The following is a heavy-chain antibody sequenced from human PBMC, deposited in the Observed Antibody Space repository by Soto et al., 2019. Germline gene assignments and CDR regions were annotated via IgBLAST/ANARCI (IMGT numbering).Heavy chain of an antibody. CDR3: AREAKPLKYYFDH. CDR1: GYTFTSYA. V-gene: IGHV1-3*01. Sequence: ASVKVSCKASGYTFTSYAMHWVRQAPGQRLEWMGWINAGNGNTKYSQKFQGRVTITRDTSASTAYMELSSLRSEDTAVYYCAREAKPLKYYFDHWGQGTLVTVSS. CDR2: INAGNGNT. J-gene: IGHJ4*02.